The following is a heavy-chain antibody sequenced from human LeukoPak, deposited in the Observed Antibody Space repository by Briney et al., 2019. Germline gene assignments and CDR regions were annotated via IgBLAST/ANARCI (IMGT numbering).Heavy chain of an antibody. D-gene: IGHD3-10*01. J-gene: IGHJ4*02. CDR2: AYYRSQWYN. V-gene: IGHV6-1*01. CDR3: AREEAGTYGFQY. Sequence: SQTLSLTCAIFGDSVSSNGGAWNWIRQSPSRGLEWLGRAYYRSQWYNDYAFSVKGRIAINADTSKNHFSLQLNSVTPEDTAVYYCAREEAGTYGFQYWGQGTQVTVSS. CDR1: GDSVSSNGGA.